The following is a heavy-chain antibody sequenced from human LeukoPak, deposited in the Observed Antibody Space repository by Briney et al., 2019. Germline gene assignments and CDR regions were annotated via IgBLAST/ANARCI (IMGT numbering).Heavy chain of an antibody. J-gene: IGHJ4*02. CDR2: IRCDGSNK. CDR3: AKGGGDLYYFDY. Sequence: PGGSLRLSCAASGFTFSSYGMHWVRQAPGKGLEWVAFIRCDGSNKYYADSVKGRFTISRDNSKNTLYLQMNSLRAEDTAVYYCAKGGGDLYYFDYWGQGTLVTVSS. D-gene: IGHD3-16*01. CDR1: GFTFSSYG. V-gene: IGHV3-30*02.